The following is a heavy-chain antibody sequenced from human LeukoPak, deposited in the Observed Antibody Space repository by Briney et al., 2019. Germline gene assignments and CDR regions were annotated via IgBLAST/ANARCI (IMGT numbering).Heavy chain of an antibody. J-gene: IGHJ4*02. V-gene: IGHV1-18*04. CDR3: ARSTGEGSGCCGY. D-gene: IGHD6-19*01. CDR2: ISAYNGNT. CDR1: GYTFTGYY. Sequence: ASVKVSCKASGYTFTGYYMHWVRQAPGQGLEWMGWISAYNGNTSYAQKLQGRVTMTTDTSTSTAYMELRSLRSDDTAVYYCARSTGEGSGCCGYWGQGTLVTVSS.